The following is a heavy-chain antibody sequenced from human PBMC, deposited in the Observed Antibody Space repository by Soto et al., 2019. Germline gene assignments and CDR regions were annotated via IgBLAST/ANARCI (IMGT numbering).Heavy chain of an antibody. CDR1: GYSISSGYY. J-gene: IGHJ6*02. V-gene: IGHV4-38-2*02. D-gene: IGHD5-18*01. Sequence: SETLSLTCAVSGYSISSGYYRGWIRQPPGKGLEWIGSIYHSGSTYYNPSLKSRVTISVDTSKNQFSLKLSSVTAADTAVYYCARDVPALSHNVDTFYYYYGMDVWGQGATVTVSS. CDR2: IYHSGST. CDR3: ARDVPALSHNVDTFYYYYGMDV.